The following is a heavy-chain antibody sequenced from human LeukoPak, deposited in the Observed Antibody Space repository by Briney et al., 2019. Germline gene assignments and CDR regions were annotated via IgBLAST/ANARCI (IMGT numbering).Heavy chain of an antibody. D-gene: IGHD3-22*01. J-gene: IGHJ4*02. CDR1: GYTLTELS. Sequence: ASVKVSCEVSGYTLTELSMHWVRQAPGKGLEWMGGFDPEDGETIYAQKFQGRVTMTEDTSTDTAYMELSSLRSEDTAVYYCATGVYDSSGYYYPSFDYWGQGTLVTVSS. CDR2: FDPEDGET. V-gene: IGHV1-24*01. CDR3: ATGVYDSSGYYYPSFDY.